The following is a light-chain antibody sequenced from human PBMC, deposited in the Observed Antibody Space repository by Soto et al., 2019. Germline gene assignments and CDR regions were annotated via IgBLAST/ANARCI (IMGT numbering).Light chain of an antibody. J-gene: IGKJ1*01. CDR1: QSVASNF. CDR2: GAS. V-gene: IGKV3-20*01. Sequence: EIVLTPSPGTLSLSPGERATLSCRASQSVASNFLAWYQQKPGQAPRLLIYGASTRATGIPDRFSGSGSGTDFTLTISRLEPEDFAVYYCQQYGSLPWTFGQGTKVDI. CDR3: QQYGSLPWT.